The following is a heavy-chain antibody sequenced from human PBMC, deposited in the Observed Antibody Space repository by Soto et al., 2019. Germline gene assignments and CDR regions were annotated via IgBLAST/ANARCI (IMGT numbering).Heavy chain of an antibody. D-gene: IGHD3-10*01. CDR1: GGSISSSNW. V-gene: IGHV4-4*02. J-gene: IGHJ5*02. CDR3: ATRFMVRGVIITSGRFDP. Sequence: PSETLSLTCAVSGGSISSSNWWSWVRQPPGKGLEWIGEIYHSGSTNYNPSLKSRVTISVDKSKNQFSLKLSSVTAADTAVYYCATRFMVRGVIITSGRFDPWGQGTLVTVSS. CDR2: IYHSGST.